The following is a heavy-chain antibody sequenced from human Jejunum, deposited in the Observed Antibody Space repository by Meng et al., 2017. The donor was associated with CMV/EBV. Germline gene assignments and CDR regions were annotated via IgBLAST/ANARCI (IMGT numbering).Heavy chain of an antibody. J-gene: IGHJ4*02. V-gene: IGHV1-18*01. D-gene: IGHD6-13*01. CDR1: GYTFSNYG. CDR2: ISAYNGNT. CDR3: ARGGYISSRYVAPDY. Sequence: QVQLVQSGAESKKPGASVKVSCKASGYTFSNYGISWLRQAPGQGLEWMGWISAYNGNTNYAQNFQGRLTVTTDTSTNTAYMELTRLRSDDTAVYFCARGGYISSRYVAPDYWGQGTLVTVSS.